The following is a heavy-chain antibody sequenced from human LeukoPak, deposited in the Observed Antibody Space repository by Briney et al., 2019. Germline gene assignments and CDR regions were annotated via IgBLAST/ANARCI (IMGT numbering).Heavy chain of an antibody. D-gene: IGHD4-17*01. Sequence: GGSLRLSCAASGFTFSSYGMHWVRQAPGKGLEWVAFIRYDGSNKYYADSVKGRFTISRDNSKNTLYLQMNSLRAEDTAVYYCAKGGRTTEGLGYWGQGTLVTVSS. V-gene: IGHV3-30*02. CDR1: GFTFSSYG. CDR2: IRYDGSNK. CDR3: AKGGRTTEGLGY. J-gene: IGHJ4*02.